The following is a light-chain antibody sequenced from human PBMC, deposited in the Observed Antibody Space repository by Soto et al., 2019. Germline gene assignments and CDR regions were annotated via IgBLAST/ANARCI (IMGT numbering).Light chain of an antibody. CDR3: CSHSSSITGM. Sequence: QSVLTQTASVSGSPGQSITISCTGTSSDVGGYNFVSWYQQHPGKAPKLIIHEVTNRLSGVSGRFSGSKSGNTAFLTISGLQAEDEAVYYCCSHSSSITGMFGGGTKVTVL. J-gene: IGLJ3*02. CDR2: EVT. V-gene: IGLV2-14*03. CDR1: SSDVGGYNF.